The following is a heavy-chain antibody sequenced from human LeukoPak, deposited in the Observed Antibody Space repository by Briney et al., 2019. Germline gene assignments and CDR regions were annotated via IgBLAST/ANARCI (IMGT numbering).Heavy chain of an antibody. CDR2: IYYSGST. J-gene: IGHJ4*02. V-gene: IGHV4-59*01. D-gene: IGHD3-10*01. CDR1: GGSIISYY. CDR3: ARRYGSGSSGTFDY. Sequence: SETLSLTCTVSGGSIISYYWSWIRQPPGKGLEWIGYIYYSGSTNYNPSLKSRVTISVDTSKNQFSLKLSSVTAADTAVYYCARRYGSGSSGTFDYWGQGTLVTVSS.